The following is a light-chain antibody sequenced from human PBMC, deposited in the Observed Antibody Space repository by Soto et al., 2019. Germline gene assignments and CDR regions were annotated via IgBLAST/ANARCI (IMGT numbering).Light chain of an antibody. J-gene: IGKJ1*01. Sequence: EIVLTQSPGTLSLSPGERATLSCRASQSVRESFLAWYQQKPGQAPRLLMYGASSRATGIPDRFSGSGSGTDFTLTISRLEPEDFAVYYCQQYGSLWTFGQGTKVEI. CDR1: QSVRESF. CDR2: GAS. CDR3: QQYGSLWT. V-gene: IGKV3-20*01.